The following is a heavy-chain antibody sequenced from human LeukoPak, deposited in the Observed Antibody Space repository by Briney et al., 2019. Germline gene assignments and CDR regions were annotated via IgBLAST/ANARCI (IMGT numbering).Heavy chain of an antibody. CDR3: ARVGVEFLDAFDI. Sequence: SETLSLTCTVSGGSISSYYWSWIRQPPGRGLEWIGYIYYSGSTNYNPSLKSRVTISVDTSKNQFSLKLSSLTAADPAVYYCARVGVEFLDAFDIWGQGTMVTVSS. CDR1: GGSISSYY. CDR2: IYYSGST. V-gene: IGHV4-59*01. D-gene: IGHD3-3*01. J-gene: IGHJ3*02.